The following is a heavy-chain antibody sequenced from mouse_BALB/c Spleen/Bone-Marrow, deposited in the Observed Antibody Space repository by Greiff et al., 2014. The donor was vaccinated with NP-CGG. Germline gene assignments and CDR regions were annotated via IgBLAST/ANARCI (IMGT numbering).Heavy chain of an antibody. D-gene: IGHD1-3*01. CDR1: GYTFTSYY. Sequence: VQLVESGPELVKPGASVRISCKASGYTFTSYYIHWVKQRPGQGLEWIGWIYPGNVNTKYNEKFKVKATLTADKSSSTAYMQLSSLTSEDSAVYFCARHKWVMDYWGQGTSVTVSS. CDR3: ARHKWVMDY. V-gene: IGHV1S56*01. J-gene: IGHJ4*01. CDR2: IYPGNVNT.